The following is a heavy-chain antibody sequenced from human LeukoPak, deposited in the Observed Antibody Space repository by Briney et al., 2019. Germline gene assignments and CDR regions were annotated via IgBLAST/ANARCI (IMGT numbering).Heavy chain of an antibody. Sequence: ASVKVSCKASGYTFTSYDINWVRQATGQGLEWMGWMNPNSGNTGYAQKFQGRVTMTRNTSISTAYMELSRLRSEDTAVYYCARGVIAARPRRRRSGFDYWGQGTLVTVSS. D-gene: IGHD6-6*01. CDR2: MNPNSGNT. CDR3: ARGVIAARPRRRRSGFDY. CDR1: GYTFTSYD. J-gene: IGHJ4*02. V-gene: IGHV1-8*01.